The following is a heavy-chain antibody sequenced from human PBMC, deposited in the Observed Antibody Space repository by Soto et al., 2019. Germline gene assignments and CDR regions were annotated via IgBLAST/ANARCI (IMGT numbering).Heavy chain of an antibody. CDR3: AKGRGGSGSLTPRVDF. CDR2: ISGGGDTT. CDR1: GLTFNNYA. V-gene: IGHV3-23*01. Sequence: EVQLLESGGGLVQPGGSLRLSCAAYGLTFNNYAMTWVRQAPGKGLEWVSAISGGGDTTSYADSVKGRFTVSRDGSKNTLYLQMSSLRAEDTALYYCAKGRGGSGSLTPRVDFWGQGTLVTVSS. D-gene: IGHD3-10*01. J-gene: IGHJ4*02.